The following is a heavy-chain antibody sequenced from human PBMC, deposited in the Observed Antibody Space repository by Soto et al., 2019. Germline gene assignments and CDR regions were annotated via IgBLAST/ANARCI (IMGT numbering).Heavy chain of an antibody. CDR3: AKWIWEHCDY. V-gene: IGHV3-23*01. J-gene: IGHJ4*02. CDR1: GFTFSSYA. CDR2: ISGNGGST. Sequence: EVLLLESGGGLVQPGGSLRLSCAASGFTFSSYAMSWVRQAPGKGLEWVSTISGNGGSTYYADSVKGRFTISRDNSKNTLYLQLNSLRAEDTAVYFCAKWIWEHCDYWGQGTLVTVSS. D-gene: IGHD2-2*03.